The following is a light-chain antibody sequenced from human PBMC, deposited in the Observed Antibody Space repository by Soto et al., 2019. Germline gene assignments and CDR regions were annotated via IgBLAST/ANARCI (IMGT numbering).Light chain of an antibody. V-gene: IGKV1-5*03. CDR3: QQYNTCPLT. Sequence: DSQMTQSPSTLSAYVGDSVTITCRASQSISPCLAWYQQKPGKAPTLLMYKASSLEGGVPSRFSGSGSGTDFNITISSLQPDDFATYYCQQYNTCPLTFGGGTTVEIK. CDR2: KAS. J-gene: IGKJ4*01. CDR1: QSISPC.